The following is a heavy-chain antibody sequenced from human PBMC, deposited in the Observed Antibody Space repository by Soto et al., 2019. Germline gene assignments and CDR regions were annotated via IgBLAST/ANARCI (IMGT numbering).Heavy chain of an antibody. Sequence: SETLSLTCTVSGGSISSGGYYWSWIRQHPGKGLEWIGYIYYSGSTYYNPSLKSRVTISVDTSKNQFSLKLSSVTAADTAVYYCARDQVAYCGGDCYYNHFDYWGQGTLVTVSS. CDR1: GGSISSGGYY. J-gene: IGHJ4*02. V-gene: IGHV4-31*03. CDR2: IYYSGST. D-gene: IGHD2-21*02. CDR3: ARDQVAYCGGDCYYNHFDY.